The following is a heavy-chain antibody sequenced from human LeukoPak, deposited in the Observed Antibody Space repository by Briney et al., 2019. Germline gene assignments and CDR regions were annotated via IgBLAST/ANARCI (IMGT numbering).Heavy chain of an antibody. D-gene: IGHD2-15*01. CDR3: ARSVEGYCRGGSCYYYSNYMDV. Sequence: PSETLSLTCTVSGGSISSSSYYWGWIRQPPGKGLEWIGSIYYSGSTYYNPSLKSRVTISVDTSKNQFSLKLSSVTAADTAVYYCARSVEGYCRGGSCYYYSNYMDVWGKGTTVTVSS. CDR2: IYYSGST. CDR1: GGSISSSSYY. J-gene: IGHJ6*03. V-gene: IGHV4-39*07.